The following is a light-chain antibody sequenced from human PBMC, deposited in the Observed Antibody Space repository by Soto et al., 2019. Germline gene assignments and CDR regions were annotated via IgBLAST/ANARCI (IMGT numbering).Light chain of an antibody. CDR1: QSVSSSY. Sequence: EIVLTQSPGTLSSSPGERATLSCRASQSVSSSYLAWYQQKPGQPPRLLIYGASSRATGIPDTFSGSGSGTDFTLTISRLEPEDFAVYYCQQYGSSPPLTFGGGTKVEIK. J-gene: IGKJ4*01. CDR3: QQYGSSPPLT. CDR2: GAS. V-gene: IGKV3-20*01.